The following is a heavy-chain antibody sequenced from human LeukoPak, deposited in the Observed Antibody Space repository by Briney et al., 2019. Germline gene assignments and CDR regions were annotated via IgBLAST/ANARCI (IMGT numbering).Heavy chain of an antibody. V-gene: IGHV1-69*13. CDR1: GGTFSSYA. J-gene: IGHJ3*02. CDR2: IIPIFGTA. CDR3: ASQPGTRAFDI. Sequence: ASVRVSCXASGGTFSSYAISWVRQAPGQGLEWMGGIIPIFGTANYAQKFQGRVTITADESTSTAYMELSSLRSEDTAVYYCASQPGTRAFDIWGQGTMVTVSS. D-gene: IGHD3/OR15-3a*01.